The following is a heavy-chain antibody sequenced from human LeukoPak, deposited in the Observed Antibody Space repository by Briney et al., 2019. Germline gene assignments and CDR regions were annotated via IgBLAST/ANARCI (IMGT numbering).Heavy chain of an antibody. CDR2: IKRDGSEK. V-gene: IGHV3-7*01. CDR1: GFTFTDYW. Sequence: GGSLRLSCAASGFTFTDYWMSWVRQAPGKGLEWVANIKRDGSEKYYVESVKGRFTISRDSAYNSVYLQMNSLRVDDTDFYYCARDPGVGVPDHWGQGTLVTVSS. J-gene: IGHJ4*02. D-gene: IGHD3-16*01. CDR3: ARDPGVGVPDH.